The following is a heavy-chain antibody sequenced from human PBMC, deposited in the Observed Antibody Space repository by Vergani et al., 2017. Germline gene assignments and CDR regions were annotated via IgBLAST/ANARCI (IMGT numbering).Heavy chain of an antibody. CDR1: GGTFSSYA. V-gene: IGHV1-69*01. J-gene: IGHJ4*02. Sequence: QVQLVQSGAEVKKPGSSVKVSCKASGGTFSSYAISWVRQAPGQGLEWMGGVIPIFGTANYAQKFQGRVTITADESTSTAYMERSSLRSEDTAVYYCAGRKDFWSGSDYWGQGTLVTVSS. CDR3: AGRKDFWSGSDY. CDR2: VIPIFGTA. D-gene: IGHD3-3*01.